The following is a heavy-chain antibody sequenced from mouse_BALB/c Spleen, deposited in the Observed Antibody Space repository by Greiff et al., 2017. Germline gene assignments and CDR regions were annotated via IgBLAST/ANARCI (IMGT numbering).Heavy chain of an antibody. Sequence: QVQLQQPGAELVKPGASVKLSCKASGYTFTSYWMHWVKQRPGQGLEWIGEINPSNGRTNYNEKFKSKATLTVDKSSSTAYMQLSSLTSEDSAVYYCARRDLIYYDSTEFAYWGQGTLVTVSA. CDR3: ARRDLIYYDSTEFAY. CDR1: GYTFTSYW. D-gene: IGHD2-4*01. CDR2: INPSNGRT. V-gene: IGHV1S81*02. J-gene: IGHJ3*01.